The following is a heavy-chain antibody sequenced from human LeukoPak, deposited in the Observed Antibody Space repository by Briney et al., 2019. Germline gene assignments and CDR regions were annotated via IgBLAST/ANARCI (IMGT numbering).Heavy chain of an antibody. CDR3: ARDQGLSAYHLNY. CDR1: GFTFSSYG. D-gene: IGHD3-16*02. Sequence: GGSLRLSCAASGFTFSSYGMHWVRQAPGKGLEWVAVISYDGSNKYYADSVKGRFTISRDNAKNSLYLQMNSLSAEDTALYYCARDQGLSAYHLNYWGQGTLVTVSS. CDR2: ISYDGSNK. J-gene: IGHJ4*02. V-gene: IGHV3-30*03.